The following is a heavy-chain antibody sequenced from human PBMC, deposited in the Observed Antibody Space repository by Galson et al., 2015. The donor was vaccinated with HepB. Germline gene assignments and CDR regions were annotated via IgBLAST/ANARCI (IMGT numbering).Heavy chain of an antibody. V-gene: IGHV3-21*01. CDR1: GFTFSVYN. Sequence: SLRLSCAASGFTFSVYNMNWVRQAPGKGLEWVSSISSSGASIHYADSVRGRFTISRDNAMNSMYLQMNSPRAEDTAVYFCGNVPQHYRAVDYWGQGTLVTVSS. CDR3: GNVPQHYRAVDY. CDR2: ISSSGASI. D-gene: IGHD4-11*01. J-gene: IGHJ4*02.